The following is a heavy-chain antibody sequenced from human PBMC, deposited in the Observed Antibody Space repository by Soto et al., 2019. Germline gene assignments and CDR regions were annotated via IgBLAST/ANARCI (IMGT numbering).Heavy chain of an antibody. V-gene: IGHV3-23*01. Sequence: GGSLRLSCAASGFTFNSYAMTWVRRAPGKGLEWVSVVSGNGVKTDYADSVKGRFTISRDNSKNILYLEMSNLKVEDTAVYYCARGQDYRDRTGYSYFDYWGQGTPVTVSS. J-gene: IGHJ4*02. CDR3: ARGQDYRDRTGYSYFDY. CDR1: GFTFNSYA. CDR2: VSGNGVKT. D-gene: IGHD4-17*01.